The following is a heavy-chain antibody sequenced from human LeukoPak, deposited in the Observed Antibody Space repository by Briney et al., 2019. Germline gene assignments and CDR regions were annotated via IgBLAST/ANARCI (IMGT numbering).Heavy chain of an antibody. CDR2: IYHSGST. J-gene: IGHJ4*02. D-gene: IGHD2-21*01. CDR3: ARFYRGGSYSDY. CDR1: GYSISSGYY. V-gene: IGHV4-38-2*01. Sequence: SETLSLTCAVSGYSISSGYYWGWIRQPPGKGLEWIGSIYHSGSTYYNPSLKSRVTISVDTSKNQFSLKLSSVTAADTAVYYCARFYRGGSYSDYWGQGTLVTVSP.